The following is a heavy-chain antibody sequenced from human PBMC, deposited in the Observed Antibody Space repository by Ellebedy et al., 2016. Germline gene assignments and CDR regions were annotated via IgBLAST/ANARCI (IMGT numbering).Heavy chain of an antibody. D-gene: IGHD3-10*01. CDR3: AIGTMVRGVIITVGYYFDY. CDR2: IWYDGSNK. J-gene: IGHJ4*02. CDR1: GFTFSSYG. Sequence: GGSLRLSCAASGFTFSSYGMNWVRQAPGKGLEWVAVIWYDGSNKYYADSVKGRFTISRDDSKNTQYLQMNSLRAEDTAVYYYAIGTMVRGVIITVGYYFDYWGQGTLVTVSS. V-gene: IGHV3-33*01.